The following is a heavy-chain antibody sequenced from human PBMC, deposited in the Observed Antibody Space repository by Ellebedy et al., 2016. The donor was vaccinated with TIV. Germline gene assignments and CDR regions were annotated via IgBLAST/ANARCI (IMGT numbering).Heavy chain of an antibody. CDR3: AREYCSSTSCYLYYYYYMDV. D-gene: IGHD2-2*01. Sequence: GGSLRLXXAASGLSVSTNYMKWVRQAPGKGLEWVSSISSSSSYIYYADSVKGRFTISRDNAKNSLYLQMNSLRAEDTAVYYCAREYCSSTSCYLYYYYYMDVWGKGTTVTVSS. CDR1: GLSVSTNY. J-gene: IGHJ6*03. CDR2: ISSSSSYI. V-gene: IGHV3-21*01.